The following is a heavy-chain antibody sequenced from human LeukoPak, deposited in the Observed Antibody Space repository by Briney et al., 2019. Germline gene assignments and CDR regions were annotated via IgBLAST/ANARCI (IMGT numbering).Heavy chain of an antibody. J-gene: IGHJ4*02. V-gene: IGHV1-69*05. CDR1: GGTFSSYA. D-gene: IGHD2-2*01. CDR3: ARDRSLPAASYFVY. CDR2: IIPIFGTA. Sequence: ASVKVSCKASGGTFSSYATSWVRQAPGQGLEWMGGIIPIFGTANYAQKFQGRVTSTTDESTSTAYMELRSLRSEDPAVYYCARDRSLPAASYFVYWGQGTQV.